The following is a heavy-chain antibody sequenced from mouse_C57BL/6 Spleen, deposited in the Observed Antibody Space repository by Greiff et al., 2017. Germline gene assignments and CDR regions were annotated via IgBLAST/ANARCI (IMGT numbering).Heavy chain of an antibody. V-gene: IGHV1-4*01. CDR2: INPSSGYT. D-gene: IGHD1-1*01. Sequence: QVQLQQSGAELARPGASVKMSCKASGYTFTSYTMHWVKQRPGQGLEWIGYINPSSGYTKYNQKFKDKATLTADKSSSTAYMQLSSLTSEDSAVYYCASYGTTVAGYFDVWGTGTTVTVSS. J-gene: IGHJ1*03. CDR1: GYTFTSYT. CDR3: ASYGTTVAGYFDV.